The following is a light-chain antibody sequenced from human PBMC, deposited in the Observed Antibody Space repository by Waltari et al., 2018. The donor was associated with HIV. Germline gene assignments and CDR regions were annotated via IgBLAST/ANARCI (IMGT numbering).Light chain of an antibody. CDR2: WFS. V-gene: IGKV2D-29*01. CDR3: MQSLQVPTIT. Sequence: IVLTQSPLSLPVTPGQPPSISCKSSQSPLHSDGKTYMFWYFQMQGHPPKVRIYWFSKRFAGVPDRFSGRGSGTEFILTISRVETEDVGIYYCMQSLQVPTITFGQGTRLEIK. CDR1: QSPLHSDGKTY. J-gene: IGKJ5*01.